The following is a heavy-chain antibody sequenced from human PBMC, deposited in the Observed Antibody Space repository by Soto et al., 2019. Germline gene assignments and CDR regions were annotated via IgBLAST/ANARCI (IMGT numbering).Heavy chain of an antibody. D-gene: IGHD2-15*01. CDR3: AKRYSWFDY. J-gene: IGHJ4*02. CDR2: ISAGGGGT. CDR1: GFTFSSND. Sequence: EVQLLESGGGFEQHGGSLRLSCAASGFTFSSNDMSWVRQAPGRGLEWVSYISAGGGGTYYADSVKVRFTISRDNSKNTLYLQMNSLRPEDTAVYYRAKRYSWFDYWGQGTLVTVSS. V-gene: IGHV3-23*01.